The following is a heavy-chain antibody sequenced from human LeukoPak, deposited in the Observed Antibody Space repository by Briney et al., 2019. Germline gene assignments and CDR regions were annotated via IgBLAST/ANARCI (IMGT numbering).Heavy chain of an antibody. CDR2: FYPGDSDT. CDR3: ARLIPPGTYYGSSGYSYYFDY. D-gene: IGHD3-22*01. V-gene: IGHV5-51*01. Sequence: LGESLQISCEGSGYLFTSFWIGWAPQLPGKGREGMGIFYPGDSDTIYSPSFQAHVTISATKSISTSYLQWSSLKTSDTDMYDWARLIPPGTYYGSSGYSYYFDYWGQGTLVTVSS. J-gene: IGHJ4*02. CDR1: GYLFTSFW.